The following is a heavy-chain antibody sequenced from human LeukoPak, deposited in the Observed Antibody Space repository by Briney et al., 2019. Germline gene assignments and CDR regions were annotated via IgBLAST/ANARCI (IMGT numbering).Heavy chain of an antibody. CDR1: GGSISSSSYY. CDR2: IYYSGST. CDR3: ARHDIVVVPAAMGGFDY. V-gene: IGHV4-39*01. J-gene: IGHJ4*02. Sequence: SETLSLTCTVSGGSISSSSYYWGWIRQPPGKGLEWIGSIYYSGSTYYNPSLKSRVTISVDTSKNQFSLKLSSVTAADTAVYYCARHDIVVVPAAMGGFDYWGQGTLVTVSS. D-gene: IGHD2-2*01.